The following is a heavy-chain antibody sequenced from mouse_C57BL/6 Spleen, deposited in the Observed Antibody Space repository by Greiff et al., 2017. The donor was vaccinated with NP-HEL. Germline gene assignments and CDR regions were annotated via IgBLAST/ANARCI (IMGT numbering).Heavy chain of an antibody. CDR2: IYPRSGNT. CDR1: GYTFTSYG. J-gene: IGHJ1*03. D-gene: IGHD1-1*01. V-gene: IGHV1-81*01. Sequence: QVQLQQSGAELARPGASVKLSCKASGYTFTSYGISWVKQRTGQGLEWIGEIYPRSGNTYYNEKFKGKATLTADKSSSTAYMELRSLTSEDSAVYFCANYYGSRKGYFDVWGTGTTVTVSS. CDR3: ANYYGSRKGYFDV.